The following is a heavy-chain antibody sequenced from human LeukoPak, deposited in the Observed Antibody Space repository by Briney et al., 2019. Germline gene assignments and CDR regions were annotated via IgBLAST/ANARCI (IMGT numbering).Heavy chain of an antibody. V-gene: IGHV3-23*01. Sequence: LAGGSLRLSCAASGFTFSSYAMSWVRQAPGKGLEWVSAISGSGGSTYYADSVKGRFTISRDNSKNTLYLQMNSLRAEDTAVYYCARHYYDSSGSDAFDIWGQGTMVTVSS. CDR3: ARHYYDSSGSDAFDI. J-gene: IGHJ3*02. CDR1: GFTFSSYA. CDR2: ISGSGGST. D-gene: IGHD3-22*01.